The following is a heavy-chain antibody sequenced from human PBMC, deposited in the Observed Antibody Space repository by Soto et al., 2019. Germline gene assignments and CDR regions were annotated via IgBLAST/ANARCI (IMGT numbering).Heavy chain of an antibody. CDR3: AKDRGYSGYGQGDAFDI. D-gene: IGHD5-12*01. J-gene: IGHJ3*02. CDR2: ISGSGGST. CDR1: GFTFSSYA. Sequence: PWGSLRLSCAASGFTFSSYAMSWVLQAPGKGLEWVSAISGSGGSTYYADSVKGRFTISRDNSKNTLYLQMNSLRAEDTAVYYCAKDRGYSGYGQGDAFDIWGQGTMVTVSS. V-gene: IGHV3-23*01.